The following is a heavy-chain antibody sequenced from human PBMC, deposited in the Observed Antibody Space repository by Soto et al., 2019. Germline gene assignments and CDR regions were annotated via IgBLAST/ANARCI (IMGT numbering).Heavy chain of an antibody. J-gene: IGHJ6*01. CDR3: ARDLRTLYGMDV. Sequence: EVQLVESGGGLIQPGGSLRLSFAASGFTVSSNYMSWVRQAPGKGLEWDSVIYSGDTTYYADSVKGRFTISSDHSKNPLYLQMNSLSAKDTAMYYSARDLRTLYGMDVWGQGNNVTVS. V-gene: IGHV3-53*01. CDR2: IYSGDTT. CDR1: GFTVSSNY.